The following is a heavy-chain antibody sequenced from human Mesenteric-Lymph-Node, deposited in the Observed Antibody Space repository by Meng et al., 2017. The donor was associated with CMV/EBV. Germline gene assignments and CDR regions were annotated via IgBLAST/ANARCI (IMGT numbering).Heavy chain of an antibody. Sequence: SCKASGYTFTSYYMHWVRQAPGKGLEWVAFIRYDGSNKYYSDSVKGRFSISRDNSKNTLYLQMNSLRVEDTAVYYCAKDRGGSGSYECDHWGQGSLVTVSS. D-gene: IGHD1-26*01. CDR2: IRYDGSNK. CDR3: AKDRGGSGSYECDH. J-gene: IGHJ4*02. CDR1: GYTFTSYY. V-gene: IGHV3-30*02.